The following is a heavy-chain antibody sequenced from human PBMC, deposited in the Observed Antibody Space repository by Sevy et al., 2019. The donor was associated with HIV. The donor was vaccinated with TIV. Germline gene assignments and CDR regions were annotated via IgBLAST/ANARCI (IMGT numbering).Heavy chain of an antibody. CDR3: AREGGLVDYGMDE. V-gene: IGHV4-59*01. CDR2: LYDTGST. Sequence: SETLSLTCTVSGGSMGSYYWTWIRQPPGKGLEWIGYLYDTGSTNYDPSLESRVTISIDTSKNQFSLNLSYVTAADTAVYYCAREGGLVDYGMDEWGQGITVTVSS. CDR1: GGSMGSYY. D-gene: IGHD3-9*01. J-gene: IGHJ6*02.